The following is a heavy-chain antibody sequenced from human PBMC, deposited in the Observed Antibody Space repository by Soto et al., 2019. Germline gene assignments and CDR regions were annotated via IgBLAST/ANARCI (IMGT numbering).Heavy chain of an antibody. CDR3: AREGTAFNWNLPLNRYYYYGMDV. CDR1: GGTFSSYA. V-gene: IGHV1-69*12. CDR2: IIPIFGTA. J-gene: IGHJ6*02. Sequence: QFQLVQSGAEVKKPGSSVKVSCKASGGTFSSYAISWVRQAPGQGLEWMGGIIPIFGTANYAQKFKGRVTITADESTSTAYMELSSLRSEDTAVYYCAREGTAFNWNLPLNRYYYYGMDVWGQGTTVTVSS. D-gene: IGHD1-20*01.